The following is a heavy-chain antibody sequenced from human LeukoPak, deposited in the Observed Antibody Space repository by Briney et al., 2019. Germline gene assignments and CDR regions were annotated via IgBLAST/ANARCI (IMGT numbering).Heavy chain of an antibody. Sequence: PSETLSLTCTVSGVSISSYYWSWIRQPPGKGLEWIGSIYYSGSTNYNPSLKSRVTISVDTSKNQFSLKLSSVTAADTAVYYCARQSSRGYSYGRYAFDIWGQGTMVTVSS. V-gene: IGHV4-59*08. CDR1: GVSISSYY. D-gene: IGHD5-18*01. CDR2: IYYSGST. J-gene: IGHJ3*02. CDR3: ARQSSRGYSYGRYAFDI.